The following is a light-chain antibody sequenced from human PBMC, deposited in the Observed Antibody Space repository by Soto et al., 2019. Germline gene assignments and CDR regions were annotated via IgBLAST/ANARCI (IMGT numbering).Light chain of an antibody. CDR2: EVN. J-gene: IGLJ1*01. CDR3: SSYTSSSTRV. Sequence: QSALTQPASVSGSPGQSITISCTGTSSDVGAYDFVSWYQQHPDKAPKLMIYEVNNRPSGVSNRFSGSKSVNTATLTISGVQAEDEADYYCSSYTSSSTRVFGTGTKVTV. V-gene: IGLV2-14*03. CDR1: SSDVGAYDF.